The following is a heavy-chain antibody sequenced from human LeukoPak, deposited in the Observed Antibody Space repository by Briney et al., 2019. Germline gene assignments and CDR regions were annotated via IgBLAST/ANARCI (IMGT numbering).Heavy chain of an antibody. CDR2: INHSGST. J-gene: IGHJ5*02. Sequence: SETLSLTCAVYGRSFSGYYWSWIRQPPGKGLEWIGEINHSGSTNYNPSLKSRVTISVDTSKNQFSLKLSSVTAADTAVYYCAGTYYSSTSCYERRTDWFDPWGQGTLVTVSS. CDR3: AGTYYSSTSCYERRTDWFDP. D-gene: IGHD2-2*01. CDR1: GRSFSGYY. V-gene: IGHV4-34*01.